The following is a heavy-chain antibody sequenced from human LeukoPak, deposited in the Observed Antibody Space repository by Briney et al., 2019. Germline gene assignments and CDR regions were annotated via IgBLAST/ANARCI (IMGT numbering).Heavy chain of an antibody. CDR2: ISGSGGST. CDR1: GFTFSSYA. J-gene: IGHJ4*02. V-gene: IGHV3-23*01. D-gene: IGHD3-9*01. CDR3: ARDDYDILTGLDY. Sequence: GGSLRLSCAASGFTFSSYAMSWVRQAPGKGLEWVSAISGSGGSTYYADSVKGRFTISRDNSKNTLYLQMNSLRAEDTAVYYCARDDYDILTGLDYWGQGTLVTVSS.